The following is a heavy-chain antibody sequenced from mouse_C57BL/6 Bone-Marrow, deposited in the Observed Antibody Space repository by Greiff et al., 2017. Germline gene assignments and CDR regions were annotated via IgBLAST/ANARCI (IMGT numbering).Heavy chain of an antibody. Sequence: QVQLQQPGAELVQPGASVKLSCKASGYTFTSYWMHWVKQRPGRGLEWIGRIDPNSGGTKYNEKSKSKATLTVDKPTSTAYMQLNSLTSEDSAVYYCASNYRGAWFAYWGQGTLVTVSA. CDR1: GYTFTSYW. CDR2: IDPNSGGT. V-gene: IGHV1-72*01. CDR3: ASNYRGAWFAY. D-gene: IGHD2-1*01. J-gene: IGHJ3*01.